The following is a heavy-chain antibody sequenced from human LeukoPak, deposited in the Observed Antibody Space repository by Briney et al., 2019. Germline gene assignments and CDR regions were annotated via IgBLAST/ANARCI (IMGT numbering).Heavy chain of an antibody. D-gene: IGHD2-2*01. CDR1: GGSISSYY. CDR2: IYYSGST. V-gene: IGHV4-59*01. J-gene: IGHJ5*02. Sequence: LETLSLTCTVSGGSISSYYWSWIRQPPGKGLEWIGYIYYSGSTNYNPSLKSRVTISVDTSKNQFSLKLSSVTAADTAVYYCARNRGYCSSTSCYGWFDPWGQGTLVTVSS. CDR3: ARNRGYCSSTSCYGWFDP.